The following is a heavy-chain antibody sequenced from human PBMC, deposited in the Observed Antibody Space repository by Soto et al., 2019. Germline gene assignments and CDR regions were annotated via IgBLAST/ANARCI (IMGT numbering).Heavy chain of an antibody. CDR3: AKERSVVATTPDFDY. CDR1: GLTFSSFG. Sequence: QVQLVESGGGVVQPGRSLRLSCAASGLTFSSFGMHWVRQAPSKGLEWVAVASYDGSYKYYADSVKGRFTISRDNSKNTLYLQMNSLRAEDTAVYYCAKERSVVATTPDFDYWGQGTLVTVSS. D-gene: IGHD5-12*01. J-gene: IGHJ4*02. V-gene: IGHV3-30*18. CDR2: ASYDGSYK.